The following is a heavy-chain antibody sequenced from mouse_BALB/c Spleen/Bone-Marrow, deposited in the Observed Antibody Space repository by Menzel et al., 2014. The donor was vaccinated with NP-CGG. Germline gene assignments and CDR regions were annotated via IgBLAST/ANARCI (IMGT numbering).Heavy chain of an antibody. D-gene: IGHD2-1*01. J-gene: IGHJ1*01. V-gene: IGHV7-3*02. CDR1: GFTFTDYY. CDR2: IRNKANGYTT. CDR3: ARDINDNYNWYFDV. Sequence: EVKLVESGGGLVQPGGSLRLSCATPGFTFTDYYMSWVRQPPGKALEWLGFIRNKANGYTTEYSASVKGRFTISRDNSQSILYLQMNTLRAEDSATYFCARDINDNYNWYFDVWGAGTTVTVSS.